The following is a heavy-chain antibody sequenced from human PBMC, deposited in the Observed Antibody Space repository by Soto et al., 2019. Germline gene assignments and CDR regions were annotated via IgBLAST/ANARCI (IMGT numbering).Heavy chain of an antibody. CDR1: GFTFSSYA. J-gene: IGHJ6*02. D-gene: IGHD2-2*01. CDR2: ISGSGGST. CDR3: AKDGCSSTSCYRSYYYGMDV. V-gene: IGHV3-23*01. Sequence: VGSLRLSCAASGFTFSSYAMSWVRQAPGKGLEWVSAISGSGGSTYYADSVKGRFTISRDNSKNTLYLQMNSLRAEDTAVYYCAKDGCSSTSCYRSYYYGMDVWGQGTTVTVSS.